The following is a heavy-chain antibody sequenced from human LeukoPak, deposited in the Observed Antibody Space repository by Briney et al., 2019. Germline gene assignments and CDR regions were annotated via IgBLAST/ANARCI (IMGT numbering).Heavy chain of an antibody. CDR2: ISGSGGST. V-gene: IGHV3-23*01. D-gene: IGHD3-22*01. J-gene: IGHJ4*02. CDR3: AIHPYYDSSGYPYYFDY. Sequence: GGSLRLSCAASGFTFSNYAMSWVRQAPGKGLEWVSAISGSGGSTYYADSVKGRFTISRDNSKNTLYLQMNSLRAEDTAVYYCAIHPYYDSSGYPYYFDYWGQGTLVTVSS. CDR1: GFTFSNYA.